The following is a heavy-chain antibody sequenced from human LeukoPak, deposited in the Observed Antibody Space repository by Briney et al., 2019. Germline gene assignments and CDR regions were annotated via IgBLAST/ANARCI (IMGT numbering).Heavy chain of an antibody. CDR3: VKDSPPRYSGSPPAY. V-gene: IGHV3-7*03. CDR2: INKDGGEK. Sequence: GGSLRLSCAASGFTFSSYWMSWVRQAPGKGLEWVANINKDGGEKYYVDSVKGRFTISRDNAKNSPYLQMNSLRADDTAVYYCVKDSPPRYSGSPPAYWGQGTLVTVSS. J-gene: IGHJ4*02. CDR1: GFTFSSYW. D-gene: IGHD1-26*01.